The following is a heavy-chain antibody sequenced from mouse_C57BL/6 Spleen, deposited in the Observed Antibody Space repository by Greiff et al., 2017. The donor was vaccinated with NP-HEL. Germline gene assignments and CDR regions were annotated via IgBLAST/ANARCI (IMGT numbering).Heavy chain of an antibody. CDR1: GFTFTDYY. CDR2: IRNKANGYTT. V-gene: IGHV7-3*01. Sequence: EVQLQQSGGGLVQPGGSLSLSCAASGFTFTDYYMSWVRQPPGKALEWLGFIRNKANGYTTEYSASVKGRFTISRDNSQSILYLQMNALRAEDSATYYCARYRGEDYYFDYWGQGTTLTVSS. J-gene: IGHJ2*01. D-gene: IGHD2-13*01. CDR3: ARYRGEDYYFDY.